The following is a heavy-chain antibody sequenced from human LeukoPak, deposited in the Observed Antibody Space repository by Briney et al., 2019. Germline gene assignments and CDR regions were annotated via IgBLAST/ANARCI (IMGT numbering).Heavy chain of an antibody. CDR3: ARRGYNYGILDY. D-gene: IGHD5-18*01. CDR2: IYYSGST. V-gene: IGHV4-39*01. J-gene: IGHJ4*02. Sequence: KPSETLSLTCTVSGGSISSRSYYWGWIRQPPGKGLEWIGSIYYSGSTYYNPSLKSRVTISVDTAKNQFSLKLSSVTAADTAVYYCARRGYNYGILDYWGQGTLVTVSS. CDR1: GGSISSRSYY.